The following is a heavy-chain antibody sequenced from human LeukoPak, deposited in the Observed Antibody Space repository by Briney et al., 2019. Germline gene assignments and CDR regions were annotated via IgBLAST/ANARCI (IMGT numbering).Heavy chain of an antibody. J-gene: IGHJ4*02. CDR1: GFSLSTSGVG. CDR3: ARTDLDPLFDY. D-gene: IGHD3/OR15-3a*01. CDR2: IYWNDDK. Sequence: KESGPTLVKPTQTFTLTCTFSGFSLSTSGVGVGWIRQPPGKALEWLALIYWNDDKRYSPSLKSRLTITKDTSKNQVVLTMTNMDPVDTATYYCARTDLDPLFDYWGQGTLVTVSS. V-gene: IGHV2-5*01.